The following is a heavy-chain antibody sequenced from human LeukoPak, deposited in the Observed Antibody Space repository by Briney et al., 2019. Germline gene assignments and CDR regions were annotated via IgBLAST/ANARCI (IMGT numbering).Heavy chain of an antibody. J-gene: IGHJ4*02. D-gene: IGHD6-13*01. CDR2: IYYSGST. Sequence: SETLSLTCAVYGGSFSGYYWSWIRQPPGKGLEWIGYIYYSGSTNYNPSLKSRVTISVDTSKNQFSLKLSSVTAADTAVYYCARGLAAAGIYYFDYWGQGTLVTVSS. CDR3: ARGLAAAGIYYFDY. V-gene: IGHV4-59*01. CDR1: GGSFSGYY.